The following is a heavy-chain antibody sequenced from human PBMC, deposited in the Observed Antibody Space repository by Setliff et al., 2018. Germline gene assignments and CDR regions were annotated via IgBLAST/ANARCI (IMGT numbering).Heavy chain of an antibody. D-gene: IGHD6-19*01. Sequence: GGSLRLSCAVSGFTVSSNYMSWVRQAPGKGLQWVSVIYSGGSTCYTDSVKGRFSVSRDNSRNTVFLQMTGLRAEDTALYYCTRDPPGSGWSFDYWGQGALVTVSS. J-gene: IGHJ4*02. CDR3: TRDPPGSGWSFDY. CDR2: IYSGGST. CDR1: GFTVSSNY. V-gene: IGHV3-66*01.